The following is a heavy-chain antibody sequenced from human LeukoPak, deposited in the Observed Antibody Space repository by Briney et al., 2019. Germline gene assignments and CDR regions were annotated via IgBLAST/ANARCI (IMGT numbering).Heavy chain of an antibody. J-gene: IGHJ3*02. CDR3: AKAVDLATISVDI. CDR1: GFTFDSYG. CDR2: ISGSGVYT. V-gene: IGHV3-23*01. Sequence: GGALRLSCAASGFTFDSYGMNWVRQAPGKGLEWVSGISGSGVYTYYADSVKGRFTISRDNSKNTLYLVMNSLRVDDTAVYYCAKAVDLATISVDIWGQGTMVTVSS. D-gene: IGHD5-24*01.